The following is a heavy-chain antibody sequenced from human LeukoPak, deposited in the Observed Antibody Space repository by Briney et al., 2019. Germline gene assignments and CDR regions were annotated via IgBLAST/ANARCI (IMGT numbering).Heavy chain of an antibody. CDR1: GFTFSSYS. J-gene: IGHJ4*02. D-gene: IGHD2-15*01. Sequence: PGGSLRLSCAASGFTFSSYSMNWVRQAPGKGLEWVSSISSSSSYIYYADSVKGRFTISRDNSKNTVYLQMNSLRAEDTAVYYCARGRGLISEDWGQGTLVTVSS. CDR2: ISSSSSYI. V-gene: IGHV3-21*04. CDR3: ARGRGLISED.